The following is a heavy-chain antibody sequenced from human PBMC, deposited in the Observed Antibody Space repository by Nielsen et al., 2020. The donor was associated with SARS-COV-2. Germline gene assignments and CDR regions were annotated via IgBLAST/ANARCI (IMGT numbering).Heavy chain of an antibody. D-gene: IGHD2-8*01. CDR3: TRGVYTKGFDY. CDR2: TYYRSKWST. V-gene: IGHV6-1*01. Sequence: SQTLSLTCAISGDSVSSNSVTWNWLRQSPSRGPEWLGRTYYRSKWSTDYAVSVKSRITINTDTSKNHFSLLMNSVTPEDTAVYYCTRGVYTKGFDYWGQGTLVTVSS. J-gene: IGHJ4*02. CDR1: GDSVSSNSVT.